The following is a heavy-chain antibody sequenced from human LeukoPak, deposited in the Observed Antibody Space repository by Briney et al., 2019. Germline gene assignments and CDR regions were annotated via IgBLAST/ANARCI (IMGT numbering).Heavy chain of an antibody. CDR1: GFTFSSYN. CDR2: ISSSGSTI. V-gene: IGHV3-48*04. Sequence: GGSLRLSCAASGFTFSSYNMNWVRQAPGKGLEWVSYISSSGSTIYYADSVKGRFTISRDNAKNSLYLQMNSLRAEDTAVYYCARHEGGSYYADYWGQGTLVTVSS. D-gene: IGHD1-26*01. J-gene: IGHJ4*02. CDR3: ARHEGGSYYADY.